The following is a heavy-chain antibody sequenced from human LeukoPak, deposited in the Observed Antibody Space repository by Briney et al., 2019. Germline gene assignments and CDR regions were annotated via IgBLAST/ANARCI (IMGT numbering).Heavy chain of an antibody. J-gene: IGHJ5*02. Sequence: SETLSLTCTVSGGSISSSSYYWKWIRQPPGKGLEWIGSIYYSGSTYYNPSLKSRVTISIDTSKNQFSLKLISVTAADTAVYYCARQRSSSSEFDPWGQGTLVTVSS. CDR1: GGSISSSSYY. D-gene: IGHD6-6*01. V-gene: IGHV4-39*01. CDR3: ARQRSSSSEFDP. CDR2: IYYSGST.